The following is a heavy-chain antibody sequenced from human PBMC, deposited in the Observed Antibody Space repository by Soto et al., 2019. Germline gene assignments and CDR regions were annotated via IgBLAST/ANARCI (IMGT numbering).Heavy chain of an antibody. CDR3: ARARGRRVYYGMDV. V-gene: IGHV4-34*01. CDR2: INHSGST. Sequence: SETLSLTCAVYGGSFSGYYWSWIRQPPGKGLEWIGEINHSGSTNYNPSLKSRVTISVDTSKNQFSLKLSSVTAADTAVYYCARARGRRVYYGMDVWGQGTTVTVS. D-gene: IGHD3-10*01. CDR1: GGSFSGYY. J-gene: IGHJ6*02.